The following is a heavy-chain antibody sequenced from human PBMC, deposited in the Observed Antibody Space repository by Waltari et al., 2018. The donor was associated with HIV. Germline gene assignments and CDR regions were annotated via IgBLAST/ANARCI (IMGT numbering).Heavy chain of an antibody. D-gene: IGHD6-13*01. V-gene: IGHV1-8*01. Sequence: QVQLVQSGAEVKKPGASVKVSCKASGYTFTSYDINWVRQAPGQGLEWMGWMNPNSGNTGYAQKFQGRVTMTRNTSISTAYMELSSLRSEDTAVYYCARVARIAARGGYYYYGMDVWGQGTTVTVSS. J-gene: IGHJ6*02. CDR1: GYTFTSYD. CDR3: ARVARIAARGGYYYYGMDV. CDR2: MNPNSGNT.